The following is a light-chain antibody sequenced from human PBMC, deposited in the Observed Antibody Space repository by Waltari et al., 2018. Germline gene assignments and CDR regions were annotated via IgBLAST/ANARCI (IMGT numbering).Light chain of an antibody. CDR2: AAF. CDR3: QQSYSIPLT. J-gene: IGKJ4*01. V-gene: IGKV1-39*01. CDR1: QSISTY. Sequence: IQMTQSPSSLSASVGDSVTITCRTTQSISTYLNWYQQKPGKAPNLLIYAAFSLQSGVPSRFSGSGSGTDFTLTIRSLQPEDFATYYCQQSYSIPLTFGGGTKVEI.